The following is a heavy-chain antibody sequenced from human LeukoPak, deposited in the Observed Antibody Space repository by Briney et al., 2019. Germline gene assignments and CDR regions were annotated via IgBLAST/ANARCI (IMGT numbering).Heavy chain of an antibody. J-gene: IGHJ4*02. D-gene: IGHD3-22*01. CDR1: GYTFTGYS. V-gene: IGHV1-69*04. CDR3: AREGGITYYYDSSGYLDY. CDR2: IIPILGIA. Sequence: ASVKVSCKGSGYTFTGYSMHWVRQAPGQGLEWMGRIIPILGIANYAQKFQGRVTITADKSTSTAYMELSSLRSEDTAVYYCAREGGITYYYDSSGYLDYWGQGTLVTVSS.